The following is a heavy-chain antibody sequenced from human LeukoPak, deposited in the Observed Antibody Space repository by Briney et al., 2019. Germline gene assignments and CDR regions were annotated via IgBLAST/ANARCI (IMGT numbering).Heavy chain of an antibody. J-gene: IGHJ5*02. Sequence: SETLSLTCTVSGGSISSGGYYWSWIRQHPGKGLEWIGYIYYSGSTNYNPSLKSRVTISVDTSKNQFSLKLSSVTAADTAVYYCARATGITIFGVVTWFDPWGQGTLVTVSS. D-gene: IGHD3-3*01. V-gene: IGHV4-61*08. CDR3: ARATGITIFGVVTWFDP. CDR1: GGSISSGGYY. CDR2: IYYSGST.